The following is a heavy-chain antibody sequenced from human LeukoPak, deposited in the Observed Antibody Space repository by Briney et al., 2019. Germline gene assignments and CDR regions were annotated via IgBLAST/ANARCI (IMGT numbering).Heavy chain of an antibody. Sequence: GGSLRLSCAASGFTVSSNYMSWVRQAPGKGLEWVSVIYSGGSTYYADSVKGRFTISRDNAKNTLYLQMNSLRAEDTAVYYCAREGGGSSGYDAFDIWGQGTMVTVSS. D-gene: IGHD3-22*01. CDR3: AREGGGSSGYDAFDI. J-gene: IGHJ3*02. V-gene: IGHV3-53*01. CDR2: IYSGGST. CDR1: GFTVSSNY.